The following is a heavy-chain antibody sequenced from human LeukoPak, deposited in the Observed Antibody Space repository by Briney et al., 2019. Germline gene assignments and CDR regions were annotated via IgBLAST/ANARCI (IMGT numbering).Heavy chain of an antibody. Sequence: ASLKVSCKASGGTFSSYAISWARQAPGQGLEWMGGIIPIFGTANYAQKFQGRVTITADESTSTAYMELSSLRSEDTAVYYCARDDCSSTSCPYAFDIWGQGTMVTVSS. V-gene: IGHV1-69*13. CDR1: GGTFSSYA. CDR3: ARDDCSSTSCPYAFDI. D-gene: IGHD2-2*01. J-gene: IGHJ3*02. CDR2: IIPIFGTA.